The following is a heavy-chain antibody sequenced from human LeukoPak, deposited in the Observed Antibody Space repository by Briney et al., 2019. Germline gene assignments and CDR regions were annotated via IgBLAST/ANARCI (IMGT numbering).Heavy chain of an antibody. J-gene: IGHJ4*02. CDR2: INPNSGGT. D-gene: IGHD6-6*01. CDR3: ARVEYSSSSTFDY. CDR1: GYTFTGYY. Sequence: GASVKVSCKASGYTFTGYYMHWVRQAPGQGLEWMGRINPNSGGTNYAQKFQGRVTMTRDTSISTAHMELSRLRSDDTAVYYCARVEYSSSSTFDYWGQGTLVTVSS. V-gene: IGHV1-2*06.